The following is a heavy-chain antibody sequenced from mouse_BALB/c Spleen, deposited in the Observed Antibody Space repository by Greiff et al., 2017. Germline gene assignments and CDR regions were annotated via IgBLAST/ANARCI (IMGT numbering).Heavy chain of an antibody. Sequence: EVQLQQSGPGLVKPSQSLSLTCTVTGYSITSDYAWNWIRQFPGNKLEWMGYISYSGSTSYNPSLKSRISITRDTSKNQFFLQLNSVTTEDTATYYCASYGKSYAMDYWGQGTSVTVSS. J-gene: IGHJ4*01. CDR1: GYSITSDYA. CDR3: ASYGKSYAMDY. V-gene: IGHV3-2*02. D-gene: IGHD2-1*01. CDR2: ISYSGST.